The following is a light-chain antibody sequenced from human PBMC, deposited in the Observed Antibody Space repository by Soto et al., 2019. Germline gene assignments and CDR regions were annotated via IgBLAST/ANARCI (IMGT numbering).Light chain of an antibody. CDR3: KQCNNWPRT. Sequence: EIVLTQSPGTLSLSPGERATLSCRASQSVSSSYLAWYQQKPGQAPRLLIYGASSRATGIPDRFSGSGSGTELTLTISRLEPEDFAFYYCKQCNNWPRTFGQGTKVDIK. J-gene: IGKJ1*01. CDR2: GAS. V-gene: IGKV3-20*01. CDR1: QSVSSSY.